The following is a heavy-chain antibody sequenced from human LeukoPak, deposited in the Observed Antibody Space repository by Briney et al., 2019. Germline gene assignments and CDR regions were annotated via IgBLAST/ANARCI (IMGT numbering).Heavy chain of an antibody. Sequence: PGGSLRLSCAASGFTFSNAWMSWVRRAPGKGLEWVGRIKSKTDGGTTDYAAPVKGRFTISRDDSKNTLYLQMNSLKTEDTAVYYCTTDGQWLVTDTFDYWGQGTLVTVSS. CDR3: TTDGQWLVTDTFDY. CDR2: IKSKTDGGTT. CDR1: GFTFSNAW. J-gene: IGHJ4*02. D-gene: IGHD6-19*01. V-gene: IGHV3-15*01.